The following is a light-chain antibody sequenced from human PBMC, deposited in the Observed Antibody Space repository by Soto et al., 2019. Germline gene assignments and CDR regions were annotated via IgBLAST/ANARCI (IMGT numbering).Light chain of an antibody. Sequence: EIVLTQSPATLSLSPGERATLSCRASQSVSSYLAWYQQKPGQAPRLLIYGASSRATGIPDRFSGSGSWTDFTLTISRLEPEDFAVYYCQQYGSSPWTFGQGTKVDIK. CDR3: QQYGSSPWT. V-gene: IGKV3-20*01. CDR1: QSVSSY. CDR2: GAS. J-gene: IGKJ1*01.